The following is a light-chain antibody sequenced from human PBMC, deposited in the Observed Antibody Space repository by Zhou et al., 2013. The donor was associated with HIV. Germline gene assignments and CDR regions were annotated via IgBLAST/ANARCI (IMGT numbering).Light chain of an antibody. CDR1: QGISSY. V-gene: IGKV1-9*01. Sequence: IQLTQSPSSLSASVGDRVTITCRASQGISSYLAWYQQKPGKAPKLLIYAASTLQSGVPSRFSGSGSGTDFTLTISCLQSEDFATYYCQQYYSFPPTFGQGTKVEIK. CDR2: AAS. J-gene: IGKJ1*01. CDR3: QQYYSFPPT.